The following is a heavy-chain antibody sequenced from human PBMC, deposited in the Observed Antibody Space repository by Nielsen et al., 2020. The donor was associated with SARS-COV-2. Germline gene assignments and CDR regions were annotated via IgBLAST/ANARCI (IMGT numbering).Heavy chain of an antibody. CDR1: GFPFSSYA. CDR3: AREGIAVAGTGQGFDY. Sequence: GESLKISFAASGFPFSSYAMHWVRQAPGKGLEWVAVISYDGSNKYYADSVKGRFTISRDNSKNTLYLQMNSLRAEDTAVYYCAREGIAVAGTGQGFDYWGQGTLVTVSS. V-gene: IGHV3-30-3*01. D-gene: IGHD6-19*01. CDR2: ISYDGSNK. J-gene: IGHJ4*02.